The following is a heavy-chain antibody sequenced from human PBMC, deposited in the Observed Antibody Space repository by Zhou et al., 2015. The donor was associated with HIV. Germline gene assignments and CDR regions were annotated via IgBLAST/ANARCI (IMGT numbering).Heavy chain of an antibody. CDR1: GGIFSNYA. Sequence: QVQLVQSGAEVKKPGSSVKVSCKASGGIFSNYAISWVRQAPGQGLEWMGGIIPIFGTANYAQKFQGRVTITADKSTSTAYMELSSLRSEDTAVYYCARAEYQLLYDGRQYYGMDVWGQGTTVTVSS. V-gene: IGHV1-69*06. D-gene: IGHD2-2*02. CDR2: IIPIFGTA. J-gene: IGHJ6*02. CDR3: ARAEYQLLYDGRQYYGMDV.